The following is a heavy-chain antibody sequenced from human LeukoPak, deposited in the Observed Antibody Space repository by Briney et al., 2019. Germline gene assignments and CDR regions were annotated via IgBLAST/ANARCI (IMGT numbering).Heavy chain of an antibody. V-gene: IGHV3-23*01. D-gene: IGHD4-17*01. Sequence: GGSLRLSCAASGFTFSSYAMSWVRQAPGKGLEWVSAISGSGGSTYYADTVKGPFSISRDNSTNTLYLQINRLRAADTALYYRAKDSDYGDYGVFDYWGQGKLVTVSS. J-gene: IGHJ4*02. CDR3: AKDSDYGDYGVFDY. CDR2: ISGSGGST. CDR1: GFTFSSYA.